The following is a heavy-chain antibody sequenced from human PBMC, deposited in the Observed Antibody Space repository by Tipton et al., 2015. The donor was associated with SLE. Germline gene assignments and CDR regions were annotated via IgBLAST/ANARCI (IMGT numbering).Heavy chain of an antibody. V-gene: IGHV3-11*01. CDR1: GFTFSDYY. J-gene: IGHJ1*01. D-gene: IGHD2-21*01. CDR3: ARELSEAYCGGDCYSH. CDR2: ISSSGSTI. Sequence: LSLTCAASGFTFSDYYMSWIRQAPGKGLEWVSYISSSGSTIYYADSVKGRFTISRDNAKNSLYLQMNSLRAEDTAVYYCARELSEAYCGGDCYSHWGQGTLVTVSS.